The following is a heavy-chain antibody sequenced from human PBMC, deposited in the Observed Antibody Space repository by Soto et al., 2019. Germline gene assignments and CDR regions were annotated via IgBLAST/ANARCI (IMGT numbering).Heavy chain of an antibody. CDR2: INPNSGGT. V-gene: IGHV1-2*02. Sequence: GASVKVSCKASGYTFTGYYMHWVRQAPGQGLEWMGWINPNSGGTNYAQKFQGRVTMTRDTSISTAYMELSRLRSDDTAVYYCARDPSDYGDYLNAFDIWGQGTMVTVSS. CDR3: ARDPSDYGDYLNAFDI. J-gene: IGHJ3*02. D-gene: IGHD4-17*01. CDR1: GYTFTGYY.